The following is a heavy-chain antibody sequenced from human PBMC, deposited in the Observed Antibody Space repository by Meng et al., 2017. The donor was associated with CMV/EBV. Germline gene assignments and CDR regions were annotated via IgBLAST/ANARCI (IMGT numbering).Heavy chain of an antibody. D-gene: IGHD2-2*01. Sequence: ASVKVSCKASGYTFTSYDINWVRQATGQGLEWMGWMNPNSGNTGYAQKFQGRVTMTRITSISTAYMELSSLRSEDTAVYYCARGPYCSSTSCYVAFVYYYYYGMDVWGQGTTVTVSS. J-gene: IGHJ6*02. CDR2: MNPNSGNT. V-gene: IGHV1-8*01. CDR1: GYTFTSYD. CDR3: ARGPYCSSTSCYVAFVYYYYYGMDV.